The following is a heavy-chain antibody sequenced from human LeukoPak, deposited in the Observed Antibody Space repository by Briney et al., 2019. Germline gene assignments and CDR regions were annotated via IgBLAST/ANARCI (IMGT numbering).Heavy chain of an antibody. D-gene: IGHD3-22*01. CDR2: IYYSGST. V-gene: IGHV4-39*01. J-gene: IGHJ3*02. Sequence: PETLSLTCTVSGGSISSSNYYWGWIRQPPGKGLEWIGSIYYSGSTYYNPSLKSRVTTSVDTSKNQFSLKLSSVTAADTAVYYCARYHYYYDSSGYYRDAFDIWGQGTMVTVSS. CDR3: ARYHYYYDSSGYYRDAFDI. CDR1: GGSISSSNYY.